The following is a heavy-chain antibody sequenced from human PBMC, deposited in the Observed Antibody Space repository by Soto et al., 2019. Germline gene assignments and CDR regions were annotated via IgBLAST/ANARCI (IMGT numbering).Heavy chain of an antibody. CDR2: ISGSGGST. J-gene: IGHJ6*03. CDR3: AKYHVLRYFDYYYMDV. CDR1: GFTFNNYA. Sequence: GGSLRLSCAASGFTFNNYAMSWVRQAPGKGLEWVSTISGSGGSTYYADSVKGRFTISRDNSKNTLYLQMNSLRAEDTAVYYCAKYHVLRYFDYYYMDVWGKGTTVTVSS. D-gene: IGHD3-9*01. V-gene: IGHV3-23*01.